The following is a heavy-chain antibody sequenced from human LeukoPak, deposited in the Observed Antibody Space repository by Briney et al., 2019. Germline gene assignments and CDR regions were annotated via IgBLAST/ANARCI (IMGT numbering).Heavy chain of an antibody. CDR1: GYTFTGHY. J-gene: IGHJ4*02. D-gene: IGHD5-12*01. V-gene: IGHV1-2*02. CDR2: ININSGGT. CDR3: VRTVAGGGYSRWGY. Sequence: ASVKVFCKASGYTFTGHYMHWVRQAPGQGLEWMGWININSGGTNYAQKFQGRVTLTRATSISTAYMELSRLRPDDTAVYFCVRTVAGGGYSRWGYWGQGTLVTVSS.